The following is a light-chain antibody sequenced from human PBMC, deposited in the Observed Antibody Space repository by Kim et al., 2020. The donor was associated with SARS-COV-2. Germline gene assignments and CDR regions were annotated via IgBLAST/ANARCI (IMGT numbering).Light chain of an antibody. CDR3: NSRDSSGNVV. CDR1: SLRSYY. V-gene: IGLV3-19*01. CDR2: GKN. Sequence: ALGHTVRITCQGDSLRSYYASWYQQKPGQAPVLVIYGKNNRPSGIPDRFSGSSSGNTASLTITGAQAEDEADYYCNSRDSSGNVVFGGGTQLTVL. J-gene: IGLJ2*01.